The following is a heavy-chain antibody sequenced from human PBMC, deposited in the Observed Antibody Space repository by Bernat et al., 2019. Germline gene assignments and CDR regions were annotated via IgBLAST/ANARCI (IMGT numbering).Heavy chain of an antibody. V-gene: IGHV2-5*02. CDR3: AHRLYGSGSYFNWFDP. J-gene: IGHJ5*02. CDR2: IQGDDYK. Sequence: QITLKESGPTLVKPTQTLTLTCTFSGFSLTTSAVGVGWIRQPPGKALEWLALIQGDDYKRYSPSLKSRVTITKDTSKNQVVLTMTNMDPLDTATYFCAHRLYGSGSYFNWFDPWGQGTLVTVSS. CDR1: GFSLTTSAVG. D-gene: IGHD3-10*01.